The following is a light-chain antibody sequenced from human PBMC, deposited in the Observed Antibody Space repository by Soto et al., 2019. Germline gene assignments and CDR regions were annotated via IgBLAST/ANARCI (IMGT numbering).Light chain of an antibody. Sequence: EIVLTQSPGTLSLSPGERATLSCRASQSVSSSYLAWYQQKPGQAPRLLIYGASSRATGIPDRFSGSGSGTDFTLTISPLEPEDFAVYYCQQYGSSPYTFGQGTKLEIK. J-gene: IGKJ2*01. V-gene: IGKV3-20*01. CDR2: GAS. CDR1: QSVSSSY. CDR3: QQYGSSPYT.